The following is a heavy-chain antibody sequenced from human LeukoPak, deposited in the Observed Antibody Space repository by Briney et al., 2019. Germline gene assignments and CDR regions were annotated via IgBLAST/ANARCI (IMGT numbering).Heavy chain of an antibody. CDR3: ASLSRTYYNWFDP. Sequence: SETLSLTCTVSGGSISSYYWGWIRQPPGKGLEWIGYIYYSGSTNYNPSLKSRVTISVDTSKNQFSLKLSSVTAADTAVYYCASLSRTYYNWFDPWGQGTLVTVSS. CDR1: GGSISSYY. J-gene: IGHJ5*02. V-gene: IGHV4-59*01. CDR2: IYYSGST. D-gene: IGHD1-7*01.